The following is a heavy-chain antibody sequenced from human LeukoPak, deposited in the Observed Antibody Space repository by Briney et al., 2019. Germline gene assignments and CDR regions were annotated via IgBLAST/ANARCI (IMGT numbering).Heavy chain of an antibody. CDR1: GGTFNNYA. D-gene: IGHD3-16*02. CDR2: IIPLFPTT. CDR3: ASDKGIIPEVFHS. V-gene: IGHV1-69*05. Sequence: SVKVSCKASGGTFNNYAISWVRQAPGQGLEWMGRIIPLFPTTHSAQKFQGRLTLTTDESTNTAHMELSSLRSEDTAVYYCASDKGIIPEVFHSWGQGTMVTVSS. J-gene: IGHJ3*02.